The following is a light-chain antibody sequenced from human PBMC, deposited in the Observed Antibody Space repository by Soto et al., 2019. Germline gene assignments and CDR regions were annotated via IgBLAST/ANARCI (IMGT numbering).Light chain of an antibody. CDR3: SSYTRNTALV. CDR1: SIDIGPYDY. CDR2: EVT. J-gene: IGLJ1*01. Sequence: QSVLTQPASVSGSPGQSTTISCTGTSIDIGPYDYVSWYQQHPGKAPKLMIYEVTNRPSGVSHRFSGSKSGSTASLTISGFQAEDEADYYCSSYTRNTALVFGSGTKVTVL. V-gene: IGLV2-14*01.